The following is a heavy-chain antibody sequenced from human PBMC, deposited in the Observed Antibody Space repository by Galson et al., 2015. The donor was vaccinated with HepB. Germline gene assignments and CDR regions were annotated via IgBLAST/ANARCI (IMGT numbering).Heavy chain of an antibody. D-gene: IGHD3-22*01. CDR3: AKDLPQEYYYDSSGYYTFDY. CDR1: GFTFSSYA. J-gene: IGHJ4*02. CDR2: ISGSGGST. Sequence: SLRLSCAASGFTFSSYAMSWVRQAPGKGLEWVSAISGSGGSTYYADSVKGRFTISRDNSKNTLYLQMNSLRAEDTAVYYCAKDLPQEYYYDSSGYYTFDYWGQGTLVTVSS. V-gene: IGHV3-23*01.